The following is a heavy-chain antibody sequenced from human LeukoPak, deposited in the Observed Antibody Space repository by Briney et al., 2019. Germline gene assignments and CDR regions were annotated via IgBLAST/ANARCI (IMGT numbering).Heavy chain of an antibody. J-gene: IGHJ4*02. D-gene: IGHD6-19*01. Sequence: GGSLRLSCAASGFTFSSYAMHWVRQAPGKGLEWVAVISYDGSNRYYADSVKGRFTISRDNSKNTLYLQMNSLRAEDTAVYYCARDSPYSSGWHEFDYWGQGTLVTVSS. CDR1: GFTFSSYA. V-gene: IGHV3-30*01. CDR3: ARDSPYSSGWHEFDY. CDR2: ISYDGSNR.